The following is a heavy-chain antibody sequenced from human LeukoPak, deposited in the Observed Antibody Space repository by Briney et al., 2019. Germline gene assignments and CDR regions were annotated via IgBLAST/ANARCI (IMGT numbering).Heavy chain of an antibody. J-gene: IGHJ4*02. D-gene: IGHD3-22*01. CDR3: AKGGHGRREHSGYSRSASTD. CDR2: ISGSGGST. Sequence: GGSLRLSCAASGFTFSSYAMSWVRQAPGKGLEWVSAISGSGGSTYYADSVKGRFTISRDNSKNTLYLQMNSPRAEDTAVYYCAKGGHGRREHSGYSRSASTDWGQGTLVTVSS. V-gene: IGHV3-23*01. CDR1: GFTFSSYA.